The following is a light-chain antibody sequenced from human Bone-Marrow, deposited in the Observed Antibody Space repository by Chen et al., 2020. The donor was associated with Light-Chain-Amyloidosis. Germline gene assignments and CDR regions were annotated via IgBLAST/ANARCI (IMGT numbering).Light chain of an antibody. CDR1: NIGSTS. V-gene: IGLV3-21*02. Sequence: SFLLTQPSPVSVAPGQTATSACGGNNIGSTSVRWYQQTPGQAPLLVVYDDSDRPSGIPERLSGSNSGNTATLTISRVEAGDEADYSCQVWDRSSDRPVFGGGTKLTVL. J-gene: IGLJ3*02. CDR2: DDS. CDR3: QVWDRSSDRPV.